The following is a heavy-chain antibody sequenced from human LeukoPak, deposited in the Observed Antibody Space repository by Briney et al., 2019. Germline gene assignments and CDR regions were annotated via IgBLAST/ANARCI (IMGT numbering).Heavy chain of an antibody. D-gene: IGHD5-18*01. V-gene: IGHV4-31*03. CDR3: ASTNGYEGRYFQH. CDR2: IHYSGST. Sequence: SETLSLTCTVSGGSISSGGYYWSWIRQHPGKGLEWIGYIHYSGSTYFNPSLKSRLTISVDTSKNQFSLKLSSVTAADTAVYYCASTNGYEGRYFQHWGQGTLVTVSS. CDR1: GGSISSGGYY. J-gene: IGHJ1*01.